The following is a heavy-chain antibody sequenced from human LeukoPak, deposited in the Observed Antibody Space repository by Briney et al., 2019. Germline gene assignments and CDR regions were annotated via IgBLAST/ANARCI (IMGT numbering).Heavy chain of an antibody. CDR3: ATTAITGTTSYYLHRKHVRLRGATATVCSGSASVPTIYF. J-gene: IGHJ1*01. CDR2: INPNSGGT. V-gene: IGHV1-2*02. D-gene: IGHD1/OR15-1a*01. Sequence: ASVKVSCKASGYTFTGYYMHWVRQAPGQGLEWMGWINPNSGGTNYAQKVQGRVTMTRDTSISTAYMELGRLRSDDTAVYYCATTAITGTTSYYLHRKHVRLRGATATVCSGSASVPTIYF. CDR1: GYTFTGYY.